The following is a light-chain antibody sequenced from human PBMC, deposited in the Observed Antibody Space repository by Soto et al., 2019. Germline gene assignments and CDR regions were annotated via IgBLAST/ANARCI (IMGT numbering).Light chain of an antibody. CDR1: QGISNY. CDR2: AAS. Sequence: DIQMTQAPSSLSASVGDRVTITCRASQGISNYLAWYQQKPGKVPKLLIYAASTLQSGVPSRFSGSGSGTDFTLTISSLQPEDVATYYCQKYNSAPITVGQGTRLEIK. J-gene: IGKJ5*01. V-gene: IGKV1-27*01. CDR3: QKYNSAPIT.